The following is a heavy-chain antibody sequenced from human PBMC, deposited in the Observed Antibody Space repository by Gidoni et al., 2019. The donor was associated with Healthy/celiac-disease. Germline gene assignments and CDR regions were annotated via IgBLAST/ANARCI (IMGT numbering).Heavy chain of an antibody. CDR3: ARPPGWLQVDYYYYMDV. CDR2: ISYDGSNK. V-gene: IGHV3-30-3*01. CDR1: SSYA. Sequence: SSYAMHWVRQAPGKGLEWVAVISYDGSNKYYADSVKGRFTISRDNSKNTLYLQMNSLRAEDTAVYYCARPPGWLQVDYYYYMDVWGKGTTVTVSS. D-gene: IGHD5-12*01. J-gene: IGHJ6*03.